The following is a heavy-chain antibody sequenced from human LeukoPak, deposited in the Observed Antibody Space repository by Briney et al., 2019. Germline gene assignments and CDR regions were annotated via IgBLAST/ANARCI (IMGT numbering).Heavy chain of an antibody. Sequence: GGSLRLSCAASGFTFDDYAMHWVRQAPGKGLEWVSGISWNSGSIGYADSVKGRLTISRDNAKNSLYLQMNSLRPEDTALYYCAKDLYSSSWYGYGDAFDIWGQGTIVTVSS. CDR3: AKDLYSSSWYGYGDAFDI. J-gene: IGHJ3*02. D-gene: IGHD6-13*01. CDR1: GFTFDDYA. CDR2: ISWNSGSI. V-gene: IGHV3-9*01.